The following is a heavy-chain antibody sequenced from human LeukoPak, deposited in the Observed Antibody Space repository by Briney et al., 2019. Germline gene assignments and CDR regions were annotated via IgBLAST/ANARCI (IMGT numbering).Heavy chain of an antibody. V-gene: IGHV4-34*01. CDR3: ARGTGGYYDFWSGSRTDYYYMDV. CDR2: INHSGSA. J-gene: IGHJ6*03. Sequence: PSETLSLTCAVYGGSFSGYYWSWIRQPPGKGLEWIGEINHSGSANYNPSLKSRVTISVDTSKNQFSLKLSSVTAADTAVYYRARGTGGYYDFWSGSRTDYYYMDVWGKGTTVTVSS. CDR1: GGSFSGYY. D-gene: IGHD3-3*01.